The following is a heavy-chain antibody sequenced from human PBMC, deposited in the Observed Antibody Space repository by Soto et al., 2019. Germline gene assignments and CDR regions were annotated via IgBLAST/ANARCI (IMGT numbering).Heavy chain of an antibody. CDR2: MNPNSGNT. CDR1: GYTFTSYY. J-gene: IGHJ4*02. Sequence: ASVKVSCKASGYTFTSYYMHWVRQAPGQGLEWMGWMNPNSGNTGYAQKFQGRVTMTRNTSISTAYMELSSLRSEDTAVYYCARGGYDFGYWGQGTLVTVSS. V-gene: IGHV1-8*02. D-gene: IGHD5-12*01. CDR3: ARGGYDFGY.